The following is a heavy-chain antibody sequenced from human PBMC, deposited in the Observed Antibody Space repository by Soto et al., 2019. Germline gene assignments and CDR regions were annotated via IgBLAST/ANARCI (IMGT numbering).Heavy chain of an antibody. V-gene: IGHV1-18*01. D-gene: IGHD2-2*01. CDR2: ISGYNANT. Sequence: QAQLVQSGSEVKRPGASVKVSCRCSDNTFTYYGINWVRQAPGRGLEWLGWISGYNANTKDAQKFQGRVTMTIDTSTSTAYLDLRSLTSADTAVYYCARVIPGAEAWFDPWGQGTLVTVSS. CDR3: ARVIPGAEAWFDP. J-gene: IGHJ5*02. CDR1: DNTFTYYG.